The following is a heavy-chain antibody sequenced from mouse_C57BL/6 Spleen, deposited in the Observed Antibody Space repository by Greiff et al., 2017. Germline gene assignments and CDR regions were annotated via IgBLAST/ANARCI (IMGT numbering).Heavy chain of an antibody. D-gene: IGHD1-1*01. CDR3: ARGDTGAY. CDR2: ISNGGGST. J-gene: IGHJ3*01. Sequence: EVQVVESGGGLVQPGGSLKLSCAASGFTFSDYYMYWVRQTPEKRLEWVAYISNGGGSTYYPDTVKGRFTISRDNAKNTLYLQMSRLKSEDTAMYYCARGDTGAYWGQGTLVTVSA. V-gene: IGHV5-12*01. CDR1: GFTFSDYY.